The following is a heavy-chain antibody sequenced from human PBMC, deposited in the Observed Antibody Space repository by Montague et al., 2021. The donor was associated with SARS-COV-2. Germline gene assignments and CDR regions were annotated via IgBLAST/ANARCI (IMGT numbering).Heavy chain of an antibody. CDR2: SYNSRSS. CDR1: GASNRNAFW. V-gene: IGHV4-4*02. CDR3: ASHPVWQQLIT. Sequence: SETLSLTCSVLGASNRNAFWRSRLLNSTDKGMECAAVSYNSRSSNYNPSLASRVTISLAYSKNQLSLMLSSVTAADTAVYYGASHPVWQQLITWGQGTLVSVSS. J-gene: IGHJ4*02. D-gene: IGHD6-13*01.